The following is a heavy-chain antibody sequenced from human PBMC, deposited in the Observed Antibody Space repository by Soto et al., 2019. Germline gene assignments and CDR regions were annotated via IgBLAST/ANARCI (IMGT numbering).Heavy chain of an antibody. J-gene: IGHJ4*02. V-gene: IGHV4-34*01. CDR2: INHSGST. CDR1: GGSFIGYY. CDR3: ARGGDGYNLXY. Sequence: SETLCLTCAVYGGSFIGYYWSWIRQPPGKGLEWIGEINHSGSTNYNPSLKSRVTISVDTSKNQFSLKLSSVTAADTAVYYCARGGDGYNLXYWGQGTLVXVSS. D-gene: IGHD5-12*01.